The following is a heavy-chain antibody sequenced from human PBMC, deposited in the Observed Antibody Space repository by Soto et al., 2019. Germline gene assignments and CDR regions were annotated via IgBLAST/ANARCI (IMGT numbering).Heavy chain of an antibody. J-gene: IGHJ5*02. CDR1: GGSSTNYY. V-gene: IGHV4-59*01. D-gene: IGHD2-15*01. CDR2: IYDSGST. CDR3: AREADPLFCSGGSGGSCYGGWLDP. Sequence: SETLSLTCTVSGGSSTNYYRSWIRQPPGKGLEWIGDIYDSGSTNYNPSLKSRATISTDASKNQFSLRLTSVTAADTAVYYCAREADPLFCSGGSGGSCYGGWLDPWGQGSLVTVSS.